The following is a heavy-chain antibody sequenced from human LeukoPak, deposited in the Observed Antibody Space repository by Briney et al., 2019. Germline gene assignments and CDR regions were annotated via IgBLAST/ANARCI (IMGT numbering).Heavy chain of an antibody. CDR2: IWYDGSNK. J-gene: IGHJ4*02. Sequence: GGSLRLSCAASGFTFSSYGMHWVRQAPGKGLEWVAVIWYDGSNKYYADSVKGRFTISRDNSKNTLYLQMNSLRAEDTAVYYCAGEGRYYDSSGYHYALDYWGQGTLVTVSS. V-gene: IGHV3-33*01. CDR3: AGEGRYYDSSGYHYALDY. CDR1: GFTFSSYG. D-gene: IGHD3-22*01.